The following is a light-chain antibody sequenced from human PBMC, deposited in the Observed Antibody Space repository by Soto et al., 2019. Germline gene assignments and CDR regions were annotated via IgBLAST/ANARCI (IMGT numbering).Light chain of an antibody. Sequence: QSAMTQPASVSGSLGQSITLSCTGSGGDIGAYNYVSWYQQHPGKAPKLIIYGVTHRPSGVSSRFSASKSAYTASLTISALQAEDEADYYCSSFTTTYFYVFGPGTKVTVL. CDR1: GGDIGAYNY. CDR2: GVT. CDR3: SSFTTTYFYV. V-gene: IGLV2-14*01. J-gene: IGLJ1*01.